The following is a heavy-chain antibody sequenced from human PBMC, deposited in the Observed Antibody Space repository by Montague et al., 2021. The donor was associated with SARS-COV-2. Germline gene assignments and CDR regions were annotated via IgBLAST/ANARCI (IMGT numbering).Heavy chain of an antibody. CDR3: ARGYDSSGYQY. CDR2: IKQDGSEK. J-gene: IGHJ4*02. CDR1: GFTFSTFW. Sequence: SLRLSCAASGFTFSTFWTTWVRQVPGKGLEWVANIKQDGSEKYYVDSVKDRFTISRDNAKNSLYLQLDSLRAEDTAVYYCARGYDSSGYQYWGQGTLVTVSS. D-gene: IGHD3-22*01. V-gene: IGHV3-7*05.